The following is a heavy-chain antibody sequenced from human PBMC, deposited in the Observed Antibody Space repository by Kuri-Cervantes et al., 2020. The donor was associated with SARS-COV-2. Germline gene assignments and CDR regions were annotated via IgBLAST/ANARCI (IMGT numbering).Heavy chain of an antibody. CDR3: ARDMGYSSGWYDY. J-gene: IGHJ5*01. D-gene: IGHD6-19*01. CDR2: INHSGST. V-gene: IGHV4-34*01. Sequence: SETLSLTCAVYGGSFSGYYWSWIRQPPGKGLEWIGEINHSGSTNYNPSLKSRVTISVDTSKNQFSLKLSSVTAADTAVYYCARDMGYSSGWYDYWGHGTLVTVSS. CDR1: GGSFSGYY.